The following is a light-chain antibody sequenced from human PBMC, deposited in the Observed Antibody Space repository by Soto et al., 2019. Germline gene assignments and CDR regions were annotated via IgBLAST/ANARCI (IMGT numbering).Light chain of an antibody. V-gene: IGKV3-15*01. CDR3: QQLTEWPPIT. Sequence: EVRMKQSPAAVSVYPLDRATLSCRASQSVDNDLAWYQQKPGQAPSLLIYGAATRASAVPARFSGSGSGTDSILTISSLRSEDSAVYYCQQLTEWPPITFGQVTRLEI. CDR1: QSVDND. J-gene: IGKJ5*01. CDR2: GAA.